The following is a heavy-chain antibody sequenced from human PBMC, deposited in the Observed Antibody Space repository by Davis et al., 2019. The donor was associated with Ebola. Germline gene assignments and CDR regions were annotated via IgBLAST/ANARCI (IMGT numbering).Heavy chain of an antibody. CDR2: IIPIFGTA. CDR3: ARETYSSSWYSDYYFDY. D-gene: IGHD6-13*01. J-gene: IGHJ4*02. Sequence: SVKVSCKASGGTFSSYAISWVRQAPGQGLEWMGGIIPIFGTANYAQKFQGRVTITADESTSTAYMELSSLRSEDTAVYYCARETYSSSWYSDYYFDYWGQGTLVTVSS. V-gene: IGHV1-69*13. CDR1: GGTFSSYA.